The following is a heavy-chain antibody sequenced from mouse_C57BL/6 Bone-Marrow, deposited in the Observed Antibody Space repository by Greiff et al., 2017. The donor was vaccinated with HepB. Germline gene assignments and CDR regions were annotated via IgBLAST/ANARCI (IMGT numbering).Heavy chain of an antibody. CDR3: ARLYQLWDAMDY. CDR1: GYTFTSYW. Sequence: QVQLQQPGAELVKPGASVKMSCKASGYTFTSYWITWVKQRPGQGLEWIGDIYPGSGSTNYNEKFKGKATLTVYTSSSTAYMQLSSLTSEDSAVYDCARLYQLWDAMDYWGQGTSVTVSS. V-gene: IGHV1-55*01. D-gene: IGHD1-1*02. CDR2: IYPGSGST. J-gene: IGHJ4*01.